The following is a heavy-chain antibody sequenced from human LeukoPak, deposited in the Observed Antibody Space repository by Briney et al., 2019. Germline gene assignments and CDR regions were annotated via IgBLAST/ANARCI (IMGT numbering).Heavy chain of an antibody. D-gene: IGHD2-21*02. J-gene: IGHJ4*02. CDR1: GYTFPSYG. CDR2: TSAYNGNR. CDR3: ARTEVVTARGQKDY. V-gene: IGHV1-18*01. Sequence: ASVKVSCKASGYTFPSYGISWVRQAPGQGLEWMGWTSAYNGNRNYAQKLQGRVTMTTDTSTSTAYMELRSLRSDDTAVYYCARTEVVTARGQKDYWGQGTLVTVSS.